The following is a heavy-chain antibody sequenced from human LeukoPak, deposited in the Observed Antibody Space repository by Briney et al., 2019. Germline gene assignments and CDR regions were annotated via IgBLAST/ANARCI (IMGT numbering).Heavy chain of an antibody. V-gene: IGHV1-18*01. Sequence: ASVKVSCKASGYTFTSYGISWVRQAPGQGLEWMGWISAYNGNTNYAQKLQGRVTMTTDTSTSTAYMELRSLRSDDTAVCYCARVGSGWYVVGFDYWGQGTLVTVSS. J-gene: IGHJ4*02. CDR3: ARVGSGWYVVGFDY. CDR1: GYTFTSYG. D-gene: IGHD6-19*01. CDR2: ISAYNGNT.